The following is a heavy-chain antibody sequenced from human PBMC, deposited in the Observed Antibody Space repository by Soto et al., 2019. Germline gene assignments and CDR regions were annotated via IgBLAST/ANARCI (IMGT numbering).Heavy chain of an antibody. CDR1: GGTFRSYA. Sequence: SVKVSCRASGGTFRSYAISWVRQAPGQGLEWMGGIIPMFGPAKYAQKFQARVTITADESTRTAYMELSSLRSEDTAVYYCTRAVVVSAAVYYYHGMDVWGQGTTVTVSS. V-gene: IGHV1-69*13. CDR2: IIPMFGPA. J-gene: IGHJ6*02. D-gene: IGHD2-21*02. CDR3: TRAVVVSAAVYYYHGMDV.